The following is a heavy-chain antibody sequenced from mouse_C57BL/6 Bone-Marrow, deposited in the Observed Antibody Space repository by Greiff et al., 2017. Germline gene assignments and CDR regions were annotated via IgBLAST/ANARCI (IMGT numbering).Heavy chain of an antibody. CDR1: GFTFSSYA. CDR3: TRSLLAWFAY. CDR2: ISSGGDYI. V-gene: IGHV5-9-1*02. Sequence: DVHLVESGEGLVKPGGSLKLSCAASGFTFSSYAMSWVRQTPEKRLEWVAYISSGGDYIYYADTVKGRFTISRDNARNTLYLQMSSLKSEDTAMYYCTRSLLAWFAYWGQGTLVTVSA. D-gene: IGHD1-1*01. J-gene: IGHJ3*01.